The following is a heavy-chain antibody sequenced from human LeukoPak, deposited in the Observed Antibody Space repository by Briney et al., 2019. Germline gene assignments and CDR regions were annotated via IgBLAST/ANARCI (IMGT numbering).Heavy chain of an antibody. V-gene: IGHV3-30*17. CDR2: ISYDASSQ. D-gene: IGHD3-22*01. J-gene: IGHJ4*02. CDR1: GFTFSNYA. CDR3: ARDYSTGYFYFDY. Sequence: GGPLRLSCAASGFTFSNYAMHWVRLAPGRGLQWVAGISYDASSQFHADPVKGRFTISRDNSKSTLYLQMNSLRAEDTAVYYCARDYSTGYFYFDYWGQGTLVTVSS.